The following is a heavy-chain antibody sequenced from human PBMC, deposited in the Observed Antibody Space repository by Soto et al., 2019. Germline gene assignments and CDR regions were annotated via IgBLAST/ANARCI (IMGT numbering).Heavy chain of an antibody. V-gene: IGHV3-33*01. Sequence: QVHLVESGGGAVQPGRSLRLSCAASGFTFSTYVMHWVRQAPGKGLEWVAVTWYDGSNSFYADSVKGRFTISRDNSKRTLYLQMDRLRVEDTAVYYCARDCSGGSCYYLDNLGPGTLVTVSS. CDR3: ARDCSGGSCYYLDN. CDR2: TWYDGSNS. D-gene: IGHD2-15*01. CDR1: GFTFSTYV. J-gene: IGHJ4*02.